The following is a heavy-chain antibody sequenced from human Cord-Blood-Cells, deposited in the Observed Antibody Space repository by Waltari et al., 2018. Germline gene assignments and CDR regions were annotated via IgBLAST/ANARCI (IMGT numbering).Heavy chain of an antibody. D-gene: IGHD7-27*01. V-gene: IGHV2-5*02. CDR1: GFPLSTSGVG. CDR3: ARQPLGRFYWYFDL. CDR2: IYWDDDK. Sequence: QITLKESGPTLVKPPQTLTLTCTFSGFPLSTSGVGVGWIRQPPGKALEWLALIYWDDDKRYSPSLKSRLTITKDTSKNQVVLTMTNMDPVDTATYYCARQPLGRFYWYFDLWGRGTLVTVSS. J-gene: IGHJ2*01.